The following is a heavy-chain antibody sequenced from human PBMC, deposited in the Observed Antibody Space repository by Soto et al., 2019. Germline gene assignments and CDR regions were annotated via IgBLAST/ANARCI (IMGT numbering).Heavy chain of an antibody. J-gene: IGHJ4*02. D-gene: IGHD1-26*01. CDR3: ARDRRSGSYLFGY. V-gene: IGHV1-3*01. CDR1: GCTFTSYA. CDR2: INAGNGNT. Sequence: QVQLVQSGAEVKKPGASVKVSCKASGCTFTSYAMHWVRQAPGQRLEWMGWINAGNGNTKYSQKFQGRVTITRDTSASTAYMELSSLRSEDTAVYYCARDRRSGSYLFGYWGQGTLVTVSS.